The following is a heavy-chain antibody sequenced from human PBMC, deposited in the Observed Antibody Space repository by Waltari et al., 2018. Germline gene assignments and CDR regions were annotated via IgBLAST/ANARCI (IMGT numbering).Heavy chain of an antibody. V-gene: IGHV3-9*01. D-gene: IGHD6-19*01. Sequence: EVQLVESGGGLVQPGRSLRLSCAASGFTFADFPSPWGRQAPGKGWDWDEGIRWKRRSIVYSDAVNGRFTISRDNAKNSLYLQMNSLRVEDTALYYCAKDGSDWYGGIDYWGQGTLVTVSS. J-gene: IGHJ4*02. CDR1: GFTFADFP. CDR2: IRWKRRSI. CDR3: AKDGSDWYGGIDY.